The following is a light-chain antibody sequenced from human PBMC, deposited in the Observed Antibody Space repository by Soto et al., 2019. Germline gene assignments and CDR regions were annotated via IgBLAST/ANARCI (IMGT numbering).Light chain of an antibody. CDR2: GET. V-gene: IGKV1-6*01. CDR1: QDIRTE. CDR3: IPDYTRPQT. Sequence: ALQMTQSPSSLSASVGDRVTITCRASQDIRTELGWYQQKPGKAPKLLIYGETTLQSGVPSRSSGSGAGTDFTLNISGRQPEDFATYYYIPDYTRPQTFDQGNKVEVK. J-gene: IGKJ1*01.